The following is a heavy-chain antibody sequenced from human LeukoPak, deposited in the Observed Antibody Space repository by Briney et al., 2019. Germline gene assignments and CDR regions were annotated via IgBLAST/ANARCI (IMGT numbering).Heavy chain of an antibody. CDR3: TRGVSSS. D-gene: IGHD6-13*01. V-gene: IGHV3-73*01. J-gene: IGHJ4*02. CDR1: GFTFSGSA. CDR2: IRSKANSYAT. Sequence: GGSLRLSCAASGFTFSGSAMHWVRQASGKGLEWVGRIRSKANSYATAYAAPVKGRITISRDDSKNTAYLQMNSLKTEETAVYYCTRGVSSSWGQGTLVTVSS.